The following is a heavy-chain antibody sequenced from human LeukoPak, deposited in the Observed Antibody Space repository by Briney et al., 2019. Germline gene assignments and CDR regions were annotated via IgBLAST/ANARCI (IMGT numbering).Heavy chain of an antibody. V-gene: IGHV3-30-3*01. CDR1: GFTFSSYA. J-gene: IGHJ4*02. Sequence: PGRSLRLSCAASGFTFSSYAMHWVRQAPGKGLEWVAVISYDGSNKYYADSVKGRFTIPRDNSKNTLYLQMNSLRAEDTAVYYCARDAGTVSAARFDYWGQGTLVTVSS. CDR3: ARDAGTVSAARFDY. D-gene: IGHD2-2*01. CDR2: ISYDGSNK.